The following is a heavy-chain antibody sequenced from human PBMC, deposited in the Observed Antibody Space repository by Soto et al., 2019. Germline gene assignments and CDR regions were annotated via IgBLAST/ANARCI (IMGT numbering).Heavy chain of an antibody. Sequence: EVQLVESGGELVQPGGSLRLSCAASGFTFSNYWMHWVRQAPGEGLVWVSRINIDGSRTTYADSVKGRFTISRDSAKNTVYLQMNSLRAEDTAVYYCVKVPIGSYNWFDPWGQGTLVTVSS. CDR1: GFTFSNYW. CDR2: INIDGSRT. CDR3: VKVPIGSYNWFDP. V-gene: IGHV3-74*01. J-gene: IGHJ5*02. D-gene: IGHD3-10*01.